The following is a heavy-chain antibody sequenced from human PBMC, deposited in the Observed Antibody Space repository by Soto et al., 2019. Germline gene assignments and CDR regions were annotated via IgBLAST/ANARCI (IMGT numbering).Heavy chain of an antibody. CDR2: IYYSGST. CDR1: GGSIRSGDYY. V-gene: IGHV4-31*03. J-gene: IGHJ4*02. CDR3: ALHYYDSRPDY. D-gene: IGHD3-22*01. Sequence: SESLSLTCTVSGGSIRSGDYYWSWIRQHPGKGLEWIGYIYYSGSTYYNPSLKSRVIISVDTSKNQFSLKLSSVTAADTAVYYCALHYYDSRPDYWGQGTLVTVSS.